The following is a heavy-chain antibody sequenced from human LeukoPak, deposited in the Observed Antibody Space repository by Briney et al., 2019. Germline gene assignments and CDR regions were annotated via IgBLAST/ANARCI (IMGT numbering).Heavy chain of an antibody. CDR2: IGSDGGAT. D-gene: IGHD2-2*02. J-gene: IGHJ4*02. CDR3: ARYRCDSSGCYRAYDY. CDR1: GFSFSDYA. Sequence: GGSLRLSCAASGFSFSDYAMTWVRQAPGKGLEWVSAIGSDGGATSYAVSVKGRFTISRDNSKNTLYLQMNSLRAEDTAVYYCARYRCDSSGCYRAYDYWGQGSPVTVSS. V-gene: IGHV3-23*01.